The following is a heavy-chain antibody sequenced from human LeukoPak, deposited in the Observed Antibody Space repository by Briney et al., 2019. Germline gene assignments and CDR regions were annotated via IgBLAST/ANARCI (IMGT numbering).Heavy chain of an antibody. CDR2: IYHSGST. CDR3: AREGYSYGQPIDY. D-gene: IGHD5-18*01. V-gene: IGHV4-30-2*01. CDR1: GGSISSGGYY. Sequence: SQTLSLTCTVSGGSISSGGYYWSWIRQPPGKGLEWIGYIYHSGSTYYNPSLKSRVTISVDRSKNQFSLKLSSVTAADTAVYYCAREGYSYGQPIDYWGQGTLVTVSS. J-gene: IGHJ4*02.